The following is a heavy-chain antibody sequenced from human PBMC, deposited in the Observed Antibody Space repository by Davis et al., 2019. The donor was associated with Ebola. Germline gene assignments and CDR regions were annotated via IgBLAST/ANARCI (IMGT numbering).Heavy chain of an antibody. CDR2: IYSAGSA. V-gene: IGHV3-53*01. D-gene: IGHD2/OR15-2a*01. CDR3: ARDRRENYMDV. CDR1: GFTVSTNY. J-gene: IGHJ6*03. Sequence: GESLKISCAAPGFTVSTNYMTWVRQAPGKGLEWVSSIYSAGSAYYADSVRGRFTISRDNSKDTVYLQMNSLRVEDTAVYYCARDRRENYMDVWGTGTTVTVSS.